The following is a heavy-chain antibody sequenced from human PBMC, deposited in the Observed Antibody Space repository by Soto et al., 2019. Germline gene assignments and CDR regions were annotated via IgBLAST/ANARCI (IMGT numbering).Heavy chain of an antibody. V-gene: IGHV1-46*01. CDR1: GYTFTSYY. CDR3: ARDPAQFDTAIILPPYYFDY. Sequence: VASVKVSCKASGYTFTSYYMHWVRQAPGQGLEWMGIINPSGGSTSYAQKFQGRVTMTRDTSTSTVYMELSSLRSEDTAVYYCARDPAQFDTAIILPPYYFDYWGQGTLVTVSS. D-gene: IGHD5-18*01. CDR2: INPSGGST. J-gene: IGHJ4*02.